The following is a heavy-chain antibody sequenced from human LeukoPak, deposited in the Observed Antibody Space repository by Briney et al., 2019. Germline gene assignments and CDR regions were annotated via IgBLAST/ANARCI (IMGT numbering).Heavy chain of an antibody. J-gene: IGHJ3*02. D-gene: IGHD6-13*01. CDR3: ARRGAPPYSSSAVKAFDI. V-gene: IGHV5-51*01. CDR2: IYPGDSDT. Sequence: GESLKISCKGSGYSFTSYWIGWVRQMPGKGLEWMGIIYPGDSDTRYSPSFQGQVTISADKSISTAYLQWSSLKASDTAMYYCARRGAPPYSSSAVKAFDIWGQGTMVTVSS. CDR1: GYSFTSYW.